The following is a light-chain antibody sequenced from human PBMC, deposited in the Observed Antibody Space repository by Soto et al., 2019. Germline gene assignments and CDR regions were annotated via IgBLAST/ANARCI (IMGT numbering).Light chain of an antibody. Sequence: QSALTQPASVSGSPGQSITISCTGTSSDLGSYNLVSWYQQHPGKAPKLMIYEGTKRPSGVSNRFSASKSGNTASLTISGLQAEDEADYFCCSYAGSSLGVFGGGTKLTVL. V-gene: IGLV2-23*01. CDR2: EGT. CDR1: SSDLGSYNL. J-gene: IGLJ3*02. CDR3: CSYAGSSLGV.